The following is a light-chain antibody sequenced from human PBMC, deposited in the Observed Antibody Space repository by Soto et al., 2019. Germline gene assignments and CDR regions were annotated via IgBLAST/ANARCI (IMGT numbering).Light chain of an antibody. CDR3: QSFDSNLIVVV. CDR2: GNR. V-gene: IGLV1-40*01. J-gene: IGLJ2*01. CDR1: SSNIGVGYD. Sequence: QSGLTQPPSLSGAPGQRLTISCIGSSSNIGVGYDVHWYQQFPGTAPKLLIYGNRNRPSGVPGRFSGSKSGTSASLAIAGLRAGDEADYYCQSFDSNLIVVVFGGGTKLTVL.